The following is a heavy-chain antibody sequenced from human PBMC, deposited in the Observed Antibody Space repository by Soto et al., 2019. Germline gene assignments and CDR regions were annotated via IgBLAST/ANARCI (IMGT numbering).Heavy chain of an antibody. CDR3: ARQGALRREQLVKIDL. Sequence: QLQLQESGPGLVKPSETLSLTCTVSGASIISTDYYWGWIRQPPGKGLEWIESIYYSGSIYYNPSLKSRVTTSVDTSKNQFSLKLTSLTASDTAVYYCARQGALRREQLVKIDLWGRGTLVTVSS. D-gene: IGHD3-16*01. J-gene: IGHJ2*01. CDR2: IYYSGSI. CDR1: GASIISTDYY. V-gene: IGHV4-39*01.